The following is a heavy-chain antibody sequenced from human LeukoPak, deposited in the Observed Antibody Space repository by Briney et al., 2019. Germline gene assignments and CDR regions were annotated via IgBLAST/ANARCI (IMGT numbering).Heavy chain of an antibody. J-gene: IGHJ5*02. CDR2: INHSGST. CDR3: ARRRAKKNVGVDP. V-gene: IGHV4-34*01. Sequence: SSETLSLTCAVYGGSFSGYYWSWIRQPPGKGLEWIGEINHSGSTNYNPSLKSRVTISVDTSKNQFSLKLSSVTAADTAVYYRARRRAKKNVGVDPWGQGTLVTVSS. CDR1: GGSFSGYY. D-gene: IGHD3-16*01.